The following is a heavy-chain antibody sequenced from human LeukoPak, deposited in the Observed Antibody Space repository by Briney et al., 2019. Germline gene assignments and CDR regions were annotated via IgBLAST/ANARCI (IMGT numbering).Heavy chain of an antibody. CDR2: IYYSGST. D-gene: IGHD1-26*01. J-gene: IGHJ5*02. CDR3: ARQEVGASPFDP. Sequence: PSETLSLTCTVSGGSISSYYWSWIRQPPGKGLEWIGYIYYSGSTNYNPSLKSRVTISVDTSKNQFSLKLSSVTAADTAVYYCARQEVGASPFDPWGQGTLVTVSS. CDR1: GGSISSYY. V-gene: IGHV4-59*08.